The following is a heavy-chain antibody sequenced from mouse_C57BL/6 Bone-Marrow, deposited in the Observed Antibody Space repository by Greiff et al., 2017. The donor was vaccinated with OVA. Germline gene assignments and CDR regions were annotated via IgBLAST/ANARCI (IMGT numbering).Heavy chain of an antibody. CDR1: GFSLSTSGMG. CDR2: IYWDDDK. V-gene: IGHV8-12*01. Sequence: LQESGPGILQSSQTLSLTCSFSGFSLSTSGMGVSWIRQPSGKGLVWLAHIYWDDDKRYTPSLKSRLTLSKDTSRNQVFLKITSVDTADTATYYCARLEYDYDVWYFDVWGTGTTVTVSS. CDR3: ARLEYDYDVWYFDV. J-gene: IGHJ1*03. D-gene: IGHD2-4*01.